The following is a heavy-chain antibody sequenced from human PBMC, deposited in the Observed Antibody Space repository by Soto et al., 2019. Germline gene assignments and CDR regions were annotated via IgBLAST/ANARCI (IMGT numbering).Heavy chain of an antibody. V-gene: IGHV1-69*13. CDR2: IIPIFGTA. CDR1: GGTFSSYA. D-gene: IGHD3-3*02. Sequence: SVKVSCKASGGTFSSYAISWVRQAPGQGLEWMGGIIPIFGTANYAQKFQGRVTITADESTSTAYMELSSLRSEDTAVYYCARVAGSFSLSARYYYYXMDVWGQGTTVTVSS. CDR3: ARVAGSFSLSARYYYYXMDV. J-gene: IGHJ6*02.